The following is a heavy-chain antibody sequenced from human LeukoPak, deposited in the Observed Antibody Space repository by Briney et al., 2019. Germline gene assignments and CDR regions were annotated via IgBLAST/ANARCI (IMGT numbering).Heavy chain of an antibody. J-gene: IGHJ3*02. CDR2: INPNSGGT. V-gene: IGHV1-2*02. Sequence: ASVKVSCKASGYTFTGYYMHWVRQAPGQGLEWMGWINPNSGGTNYAQKFQGRVTMTRDTSISTAYIELSRLRSDDTAVYYCARSANHLNYDGTGYYYPDDAFDIWGQGTMVTVSS. CDR1: GYTFTGYY. D-gene: IGHD3-22*01. CDR3: ARSANHLNYDGTGYYYPDDAFDI.